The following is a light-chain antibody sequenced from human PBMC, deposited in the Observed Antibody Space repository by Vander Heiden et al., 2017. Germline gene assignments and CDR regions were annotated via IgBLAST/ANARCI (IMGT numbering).Light chain of an antibody. CDR1: YSVGRDR. CDR3: QQYASSPLT. J-gene: IGKJ4*01. CDR2: AAS. V-gene: IGKV3-20*01. Sequence: ENVLTQTPGTLSLSPGETATPSSRARYSVGRDRLAWYQQKPGQAPRLLIHAASARATDTPDRFSGSGSGTDFTLTISGLEPEDSAMYYCQQYASSPLTFGGGTKVEIK.